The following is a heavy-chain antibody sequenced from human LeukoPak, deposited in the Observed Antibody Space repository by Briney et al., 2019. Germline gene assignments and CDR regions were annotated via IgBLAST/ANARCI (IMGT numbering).Heavy chain of an antibody. D-gene: IGHD6-13*01. CDR3: ARAGMGYSAQFDS. J-gene: IGHJ5*01. Sequence: SETLSLTCTVSGGSISSSSYYWGWIRQPPGKGLEWIGSIYYSGSTYYNPSLKSRVTISVDTSKNQFSLKLSSVTAADTAVYYCARAGMGYSAQFDSWGQGTLVTVSS. CDR1: GGSISSSSYY. CDR2: IYYSGST. V-gene: IGHV4-39*01.